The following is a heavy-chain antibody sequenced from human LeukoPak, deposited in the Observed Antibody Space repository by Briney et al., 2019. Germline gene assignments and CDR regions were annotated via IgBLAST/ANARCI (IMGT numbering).Heavy chain of an antibody. J-gene: IGHJ4*02. D-gene: IGHD3-10*01. CDR3: ARAKPKNMVRGLIMRRESRYYFDY. V-gene: IGHV3-30*14. CDR1: GFTFSSYV. Sequence: QPGGSLRLSCAASGFTFSSYVMHWVRQAPGKGLEWVAIISYDGSNEYYADSVKGRFTISRDNSKSTLYIQMNSLRAEDTAVYYCARAKPKNMVRGLIMRRESRYYFDYWGQGTLVTVSS. CDR2: ISYDGSNE.